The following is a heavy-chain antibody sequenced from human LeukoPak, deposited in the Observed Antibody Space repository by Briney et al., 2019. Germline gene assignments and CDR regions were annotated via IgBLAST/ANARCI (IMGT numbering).Heavy chain of an antibody. Sequence: PGGSLRLSCAASGFTFSSYAMSWVRQAPGKGLEWVSAISGSGGSTYYADSVKGRFTISRDNSKNTLYLQMNSLRAEDTAVYYCAKGRPVAGRRYHYYYGMDVWGQGTTVTVSS. CDR1: GFTFSSYA. J-gene: IGHJ6*02. V-gene: IGHV3-23*01. CDR2: ISGSGGST. D-gene: IGHD6-19*01. CDR3: AKGRPVAGRRYHYYYGMDV.